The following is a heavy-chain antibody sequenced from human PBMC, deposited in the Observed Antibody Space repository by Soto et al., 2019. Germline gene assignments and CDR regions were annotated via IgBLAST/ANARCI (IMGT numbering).Heavy chain of an antibody. CDR1: GGTFSSYA. V-gene: IGHV1-69*13. D-gene: IGHD6-13*01. Sequence: SSVKVSCKASGGTFSSYAISWVRQAPGQGLEWMGGIIPIFGTANYAQKFQGRVTITADESTSTAYMELSSLRSEDTAVYYCAREGKEEKQLVPRLDPWGHGTLDPVSS. CDR3: AREGKEEKQLVPRLDP. CDR2: IIPIFGTA. J-gene: IGHJ5*02.